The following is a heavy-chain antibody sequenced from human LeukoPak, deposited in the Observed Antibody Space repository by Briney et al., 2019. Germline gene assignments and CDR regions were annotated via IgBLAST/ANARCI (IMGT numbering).Heavy chain of an antibody. CDR3: ARVNRNFYYDSSGYGHFYYMDV. Sequence: SETLSLTCAVSGDSISSASYCWSWVRQPAGKGLEWIGRFYSNGSTNYNPSLKSRFTISVDTSQNQFSLRLNSVTVADTAVHYCARVNRNFYYDSSGYGHFYYMDVWGKGTTVTVSS. J-gene: IGHJ6*03. D-gene: IGHD3-22*01. CDR1: GDSISSASYC. CDR2: FYSNGST. V-gene: IGHV4-61*02.